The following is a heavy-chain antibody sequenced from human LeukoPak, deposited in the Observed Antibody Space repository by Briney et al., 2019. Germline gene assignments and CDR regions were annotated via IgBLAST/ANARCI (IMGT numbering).Heavy chain of an antibody. V-gene: IGHV3-66*01. CDR3: ARDFSGY. CDR1: GATVNSNY. J-gene: IGHJ4*01. Sequence: PGGSLRLSCVVSGATVNSNYMSWVRQAPGKGLEWVSVIYSGGSTYYADSVKGRFTISRDISKNTLYLQVNDLRAEDTAVYYCARDFSGYWGQGTLVTVSS. CDR2: IYSGGST. D-gene: IGHD3-10*01.